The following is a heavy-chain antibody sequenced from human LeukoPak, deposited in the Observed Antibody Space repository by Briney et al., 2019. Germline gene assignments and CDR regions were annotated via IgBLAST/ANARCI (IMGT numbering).Heavy chain of an antibody. D-gene: IGHD1-26*01. J-gene: IGHJ4*02. Sequence: GASVKVSCKASGYTFTGYYMHWVRQAPGQGREWMGWINPNSGGTNYAQKFQGRVTMTRDTSISTAYMELSRLRSDDTAVYYCARVFPKVGASDYWGRGTLVTVSS. CDR1: GYTFTGYY. CDR2: INPNSGGT. CDR3: ARVFPKVGASDY. V-gene: IGHV1-2*02.